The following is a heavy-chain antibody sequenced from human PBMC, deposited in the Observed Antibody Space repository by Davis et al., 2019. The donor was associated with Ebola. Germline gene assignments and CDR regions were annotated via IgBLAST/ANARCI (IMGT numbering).Heavy chain of an antibody. CDR1: GFIFNHYA. J-gene: IGHJ4*02. D-gene: IGHD3-16*01. CDR3: ATDPYGGNPQSADY. Sequence: GESLKISCTASGFIFNHYAMHWVRQAPGKGLEWLTVISYDGSNKFYAASVKGRFTISRDDSKNTLYLQMNSLRADDTAVYYCATDPYGGNPQSADYWGQGSLVTVSS. V-gene: IGHV3-30*03. CDR2: ISYDGSNK.